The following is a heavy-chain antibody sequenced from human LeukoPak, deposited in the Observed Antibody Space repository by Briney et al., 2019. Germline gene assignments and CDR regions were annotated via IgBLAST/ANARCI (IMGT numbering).Heavy chain of an antibody. Sequence: GGSLTLSCAASGFTFSNYTMNWVRQAPGKGLVWVSFINSDGSTTSYADSVKGRFTISRDNAKNTLYLQMSSLRAEDTAVYYCSRDKTYGMDVWGQGTTVTVSS. CDR2: INSDGSTT. V-gene: IGHV3-74*01. CDR3: SRDKTYGMDV. CDR1: GFTFSNYT. J-gene: IGHJ6*02.